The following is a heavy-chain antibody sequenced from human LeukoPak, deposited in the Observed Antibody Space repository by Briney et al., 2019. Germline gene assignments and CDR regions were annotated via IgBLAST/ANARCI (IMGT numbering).Heavy chain of an antibody. J-gene: IGHJ4*02. D-gene: IGHD5-12*01. CDR1: GYTFTNYG. Sequence: ASVKVSCKASGYTFTNYGISWVRQAPGQGLEWMGWISGSSENTDSAQKFQGRVTMTTDTSTSTAYMELRNLRSDDTATYYCARVGRTKVATMAYWGQGTLVTISS. CDR3: ARVGRTKVATMAY. CDR2: ISGSSENT. V-gene: IGHV1-18*01.